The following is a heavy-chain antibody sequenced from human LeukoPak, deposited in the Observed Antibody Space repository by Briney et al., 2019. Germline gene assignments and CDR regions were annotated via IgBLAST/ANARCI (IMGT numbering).Heavy chain of an antibody. CDR1: GFTFSSYS. D-gene: IGHD3-9*01. J-gene: IGHJ4*02. CDR2: ISRSSSTI. CDR3: APDILTGSDY. V-gene: IGHV3-48*02. Sequence: PGGSLGLSCAASGFTFSSYSMNWVRQAPGKGLEWVSYISRSSSTIYYADSVKGRFTISRDNAKNSLYLQMNSLRDEDTAVYYCAPDILTGSDYWGQGTLVTVSS.